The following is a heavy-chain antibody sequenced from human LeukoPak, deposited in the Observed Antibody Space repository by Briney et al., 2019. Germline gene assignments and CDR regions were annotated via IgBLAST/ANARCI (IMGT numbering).Heavy chain of an antibody. D-gene: IGHD1-26*01. Sequence: GASVKVSCKASGGTFSSYAISWVRQAPGQGLEWMGGIIPIFGTANYAQKFQGRVTITTDESTSTAYMELSSLRSEDTAVYYCARVRHSGSYSYYFDYWGQGTLVTVSS. V-gene: IGHV1-69*05. CDR2: IIPIFGTA. J-gene: IGHJ4*02. CDR1: GGTFSSYA. CDR3: ARVRHSGSYSYYFDY.